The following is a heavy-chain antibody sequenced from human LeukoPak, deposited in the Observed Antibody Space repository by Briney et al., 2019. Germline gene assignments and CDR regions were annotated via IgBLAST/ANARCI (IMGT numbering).Heavy chain of an antibody. CDR3: AKAYDSSGYYPPDY. J-gene: IGHJ4*02. CDR1: GFTFSSYA. Sequence: GGSLRPSCAASGFTFSSYAMSWVRQAPGKGLEWVSAISGSGGSTYYADSVKGRFTISRDNSKNTLYLQMNSLRAEDTAVYYCAKAYDSSGYYPPDYWGQGTLVTVSS. CDR2: ISGSGGST. V-gene: IGHV3-23*01. D-gene: IGHD3-22*01.